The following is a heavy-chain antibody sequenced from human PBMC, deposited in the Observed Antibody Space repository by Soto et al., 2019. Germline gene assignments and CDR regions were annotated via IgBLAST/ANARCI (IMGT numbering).Heavy chain of an antibody. J-gene: IGHJ4*02. V-gene: IGHV4-59*01. CDR3: ASGTRSTISALYS. CDR2: IYYTGGT. CDR1: GVTIRGYY. Sequence: PSETLSLTCSVSGVTIRGYYWNWIRQPPGKTLEWIGSIYYTGGTNYNPSLKSRVTISVDTSKNHFSLKFNSLTTADTAVYYCASGTRSTISALYSGGQGTLVTVS. D-gene: IGHD6-13*01.